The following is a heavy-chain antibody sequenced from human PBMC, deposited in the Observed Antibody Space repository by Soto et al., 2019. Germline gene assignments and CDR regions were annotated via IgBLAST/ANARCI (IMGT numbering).Heavy chain of an antibody. J-gene: IGHJ5*02. Sequence: EVQLLESGGGLEQPGGSLRLSCTTSGFTFSSYAMSWARQAPGRGLEWVSVISGTGGSTYYADSVRGRFTISRDNSQNTLYLQMNSLRAEDTAVYYCAKYKQGSDWFDPWGQGTLVTVSS. D-gene: IGHD1-20*01. CDR1: GFTFSSYA. CDR3: AKYKQGSDWFDP. CDR2: ISGTGGST. V-gene: IGHV3-23*01.